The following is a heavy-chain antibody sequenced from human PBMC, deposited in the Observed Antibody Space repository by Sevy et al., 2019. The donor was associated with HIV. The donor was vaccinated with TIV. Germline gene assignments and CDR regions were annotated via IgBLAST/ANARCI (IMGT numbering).Heavy chain of an antibody. D-gene: IGHD6-13*01. CDR2: ISSDGRSK. J-gene: IGHJ6*02. CDR1: GFTFSRYG. Sequence: GGSLRLSCAASGFTFSRYGMHWVRQAPGKGLEWVAIISSDGRSKDYADSVKGRLTISRDNSKDTVYIQMNSLRPEDTAVYYCANDRGRYVGSSWLYSSYAMDDWGQGTTVTVSS. CDR3: ANDRGRYVGSSWLYSSYAMDD. V-gene: IGHV3-30*18.